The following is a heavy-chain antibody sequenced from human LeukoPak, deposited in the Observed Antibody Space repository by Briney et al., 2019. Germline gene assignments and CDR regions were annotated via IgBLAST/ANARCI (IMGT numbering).Heavy chain of an antibody. V-gene: IGHV3-15*01. CDR1: GFTFSNAW. Sequence: GGSLRLSCAASGFTFSNAWMSWVRQAPGKGLEWVGRIKSKTDGGTTDYAAPVKGRFTISRDDSKNTLYLQMNSLKTEDTAVYYCTTDGGDCGGDCPNWFDPWGQGTLVPVSS. D-gene: IGHD2-21*02. J-gene: IGHJ5*02. CDR3: TTDGGDCGGDCPNWFDP. CDR2: IKSKTDGGTT.